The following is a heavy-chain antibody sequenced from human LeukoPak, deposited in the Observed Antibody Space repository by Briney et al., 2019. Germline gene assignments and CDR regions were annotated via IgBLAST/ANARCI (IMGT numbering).Heavy chain of an antibody. CDR2: ITPSGGT. J-gene: IGHJ4*02. V-gene: IGHV1-2*02. D-gene: IGHD5-24*01. Sequence: ASVKVSCEASGCTFTSYAMHWVRQAPGQGLEWMGWITPSGGTNYPQKFQGRVAITRDTSITTAYMDLSRLTSDDTAVYYCARDRCGDGFAHFDYWGQGALVTVSS. CDR1: GCTFTSYA. CDR3: ARDRCGDGFAHFDY.